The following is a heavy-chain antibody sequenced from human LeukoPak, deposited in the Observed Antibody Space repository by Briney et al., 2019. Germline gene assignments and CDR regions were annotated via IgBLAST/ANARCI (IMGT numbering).Heavy chain of an antibody. CDR1: GFTVRDSY. CDR2: IYVSGTT. V-gene: IGHV3-53*01. CDR3: GRHAYGGSPPLS. J-gene: IGHJ4*02. Sequence: GGSLRLSCAASGFTVRDSYMSWVRQAPGKRLEWLAFIYVSGTTFYAASVKGRFTISRDNSKNTVYLQMNNLRAEDTALYYCGRHAYGGSPPLSWGQGALVTVST. D-gene: IGHD3-10*01.